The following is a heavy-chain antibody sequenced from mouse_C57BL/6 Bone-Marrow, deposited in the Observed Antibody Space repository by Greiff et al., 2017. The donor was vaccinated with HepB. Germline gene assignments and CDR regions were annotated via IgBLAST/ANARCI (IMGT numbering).Heavy chain of an antibody. J-gene: IGHJ3*01. CDR3: ASFYGNYWAWFAY. V-gene: IGHV2-6*01. D-gene: IGHD2-1*01. CDR2: IWGVGST. Sequence: QVTLKESGPGLVAPSQSLSITCTVSGFSFTSYGVDWVRQSPGKGLEWMGVIWGVGSTNYNSALKSRLSIRKDNAKTQVFLKMNSLQTDYTAMYYFASFYGNYWAWFAYWGQGTLVTVSA. CDR1: GFSFTSYG.